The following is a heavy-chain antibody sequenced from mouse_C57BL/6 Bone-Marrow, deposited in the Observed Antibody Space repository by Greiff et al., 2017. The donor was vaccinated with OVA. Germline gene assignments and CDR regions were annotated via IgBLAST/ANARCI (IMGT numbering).Heavy chain of an antibody. Sequence: QVQLKESGPELVKPGASVKISCKASGYAFSSSWMNWVKQRPGKGLEWIGRIYPGDGDTNYNGKFKGKATLTADKSSSTAYMQLSSLTSEDSAVYFCARWSIGTVVARDYYAMDYWGQGTSVTVSS. D-gene: IGHD1-1*01. CDR3: ARWSIGTVVARDYYAMDY. CDR1: GYAFSSSW. CDR2: IYPGDGDT. J-gene: IGHJ4*01. V-gene: IGHV1-82*01.